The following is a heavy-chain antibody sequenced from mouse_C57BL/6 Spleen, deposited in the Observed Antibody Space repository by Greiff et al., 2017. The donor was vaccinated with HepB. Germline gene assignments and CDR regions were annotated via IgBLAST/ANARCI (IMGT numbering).Heavy chain of an antibody. Sequence: EVKLVESGGGLVKPGGSLKLSCAASGFTFSSYAMSWVRQTPEKRLEWVATISDGGSYTYYPDNVKGRFTISRDNAKNNLYLQMSHLKSEDTAMYYCARDNYGSRNAMDYWGQGTSVTVSS. D-gene: IGHD1-1*01. V-gene: IGHV5-4*01. J-gene: IGHJ4*01. CDR1: GFTFSSYA. CDR2: ISDGGSYT. CDR3: ARDNYGSRNAMDY.